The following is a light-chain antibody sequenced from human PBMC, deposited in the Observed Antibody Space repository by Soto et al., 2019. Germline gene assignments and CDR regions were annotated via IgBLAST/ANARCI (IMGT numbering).Light chain of an antibody. J-gene: IGKJ1*01. Sequence: IHFTQSPSSLSASVGDSVTVTCRASQGISNYLAWYQQKPGKAPKLLIHAASTLQSGVPSRFSGSGSGTDFTLTISGPQPQDFATYYCQQYNSYSPGTLGQGTKVDI. CDR3: QQYNSYSPGT. CDR2: AAS. V-gene: IGKV1-16*01. CDR1: QGISNY.